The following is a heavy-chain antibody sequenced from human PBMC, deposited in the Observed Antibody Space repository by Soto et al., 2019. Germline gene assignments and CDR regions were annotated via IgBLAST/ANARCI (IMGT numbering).Heavy chain of an antibody. V-gene: IGHV1-69*13. J-gene: IGHJ3*02. Sequence: SVKVSCKASGGTFSSYAISWVRQAPGQGLEWMGGIIPIFGTANYAQKFQGRVTITADESTSTAYMELSSLRSEDTAVYYCARGIAAAAPTYDGAFDIWGQGTMVTVSS. CDR2: IIPIFGTA. D-gene: IGHD6-13*01. CDR3: ARGIAAAAPTYDGAFDI. CDR1: GGTFSSYA.